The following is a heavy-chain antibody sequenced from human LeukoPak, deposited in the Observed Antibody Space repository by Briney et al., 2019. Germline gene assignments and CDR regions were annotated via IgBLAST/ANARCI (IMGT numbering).Heavy chain of an antibody. V-gene: IGHV3-9*01. CDR2: ISWNSGSI. CDR3: ARDPDSSPSLDY. J-gene: IGHJ4*02. Sequence: GGSLRLSCAASGFTFDDYAMHWVRQAPGKGLEWVSGISWNSGSIGYADSVKGRFTISRDNAKNSLYLQMNSLRPEDTAVYYCARDPDSSPSLDYWGQGTLVTVSS. D-gene: IGHD6-6*01. CDR1: GFTFDDYA.